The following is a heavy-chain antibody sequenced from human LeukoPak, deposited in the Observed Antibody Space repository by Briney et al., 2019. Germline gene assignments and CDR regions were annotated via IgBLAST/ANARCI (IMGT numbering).Heavy chain of an antibody. CDR1: GYTFTSYG. V-gene: IGHV1-18*01. CDR2: ISAYNGNT. Sequence: GASVKVSCKASGYTFTSYGISWVRQAPGQGLEWMGWISAYNGNTNYAQKFQGRVTITADESTSTAYMELSSLRSEDTAVYYCARPGGYSGYDPFDYWGQGTLVTVSS. CDR3: ARPGGYSGYDPFDY. D-gene: IGHD5-12*01. J-gene: IGHJ4*02.